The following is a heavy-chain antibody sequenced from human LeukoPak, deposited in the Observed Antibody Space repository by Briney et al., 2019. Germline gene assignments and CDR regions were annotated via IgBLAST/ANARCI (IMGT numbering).Heavy chain of an antibody. J-gene: IGHJ4*02. D-gene: IGHD2-15*01. CDR2: MNPNSGNT. Sequence: ASVKVPCKASGYTFTSYDINWVRQATGQGLEWMGWMNPNSGNTGYAQKFQGRVTMTRNTSISTAYMELSSLRSEDTAVYYCAAWGYCSGGSCYHYYFDYWGQGTLVTVSS. V-gene: IGHV1-8*01. CDR1: GYTFTSYD. CDR3: AAWGYCSGGSCYHYYFDY.